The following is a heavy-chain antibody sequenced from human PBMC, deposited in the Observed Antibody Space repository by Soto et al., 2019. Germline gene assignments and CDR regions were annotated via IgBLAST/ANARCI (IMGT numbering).Heavy chain of an antibody. CDR3: ARWSTARRFDY. J-gene: IGHJ4*02. CDR1: GFTFSSYA. D-gene: IGHD6-6*01. CDR2: ISFDGNNR. Sequence: PGGSLRLSCAASGFTFSSYAIHWVRQAPGKGLEWVAVISFDGNNRDYAGSVKGRFTISRDNSRNTLYLQMTSLRVEDTAVYYCARWSTARRFDYWGQGTLVTVSS. V-gene: IGHV3-30-3*01.